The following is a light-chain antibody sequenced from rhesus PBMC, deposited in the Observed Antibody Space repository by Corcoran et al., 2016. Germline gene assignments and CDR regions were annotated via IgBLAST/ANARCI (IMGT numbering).Light chain of an antibody. CDR3: QQYYSSPLT. J-gene: IGKJ4*01. V-gene: IGKV4-1*01. CDR2: CAS. CDR1: QSLLYSSNNKNY. Sequence: DIVMTQSPDSLAVSLGERVTINCKSSQSLLYSSNNKNYLAWYQQKPGQAPKLLIYCASTRDSGVPNRFSGRGSETAFTLTISGLQAEDVAVYYCQQYYSSPLTFGGVTKVEIK.